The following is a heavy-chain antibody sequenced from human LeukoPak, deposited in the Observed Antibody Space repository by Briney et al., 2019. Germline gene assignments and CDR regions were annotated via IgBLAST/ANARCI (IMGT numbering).Heavy chain of an antibody. J-gene: IGHJ4*02. CDR2: ISAYNGNT. D-gene: IGHD6-13*01. Sequence: VASVKVSCKASGYTFTSYGISWVRQAPGQGLEWMGWISAYNGNTNYAQKLQGRVTMTTDTSTSTAYMELRSLRSDDTAVYYCARDITPGIAAAGERFDYWGQGTLVTVSS. CDR3: ARDITPGIAAAGERFDY. V-gene: IGHV1-18*01. CDR1: GYTFTSYG.